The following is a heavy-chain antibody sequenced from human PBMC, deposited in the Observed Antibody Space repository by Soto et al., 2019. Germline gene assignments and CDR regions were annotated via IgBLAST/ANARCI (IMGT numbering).Heavy chain of an antibody. CDR3: ARAATTTEKYYYYMDV. D-gene: IGHD1-26*01. CDR2: ISASNGDS. CDR1: GYNFIDYV. Sequence: QVQLVQSGAEVKKPGASVRVACKTSGYNFIDYVISWVRQAPGQGLEWVGWISASNGDSNFARKVQGRVTMTTATSTSTVYMELRSLRSDESAVYFCARAATTTEKYYYYMDVWGKGTTVTVSS. V-gene: IGHV1-18*01. J-gene: IGHJ6*03.